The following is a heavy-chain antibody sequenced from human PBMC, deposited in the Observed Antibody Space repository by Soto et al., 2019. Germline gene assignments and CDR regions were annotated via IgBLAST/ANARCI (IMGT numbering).Heavy chain of an antibody. J-gene: IGHJ4*02. V-gene: IGHV4-34*01. D-gene: IGHD3-16*02. Sequence: PSETLSLTCAFYCGSFIGYYWSWIRQPPGKGLEWIGEINHSGSTNYNPSLKSRVTISVDTSKNQFSLKLSSVTAADTAVYYCARDLKDDYVWGSYRYNYFDYWGQGTLVTVSS. CDR3: ARDLKDDYVWGSYRYNYFDY. CDR2: INHSGST. CDR1: CGSFIGYY.